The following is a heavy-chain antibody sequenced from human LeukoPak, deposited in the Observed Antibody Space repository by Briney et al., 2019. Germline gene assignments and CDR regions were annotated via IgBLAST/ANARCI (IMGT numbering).Heavy chain of an antibody. J-gene: IGHJ5*02. CDR2: IYDSEST. CDR1: GGSIRSSYYY. V-gene: IGHV4-39*01. D-gene: IGHD3-16*01. Sequence: PSETLSLTCTVSGGSIRSSYYYWGWIRQPPGKGLEWIGSIYDSESTYYNPSLKSRVTISVDTSKNQFSLKLNSVTAADTAVYYCARRYGPWGQGTLVTVSS. CDR3: ARRYGP.